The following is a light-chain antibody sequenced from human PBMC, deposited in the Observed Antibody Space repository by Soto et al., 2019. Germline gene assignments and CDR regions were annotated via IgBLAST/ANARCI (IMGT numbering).Light chain of an antibody. Sequence: EIVMTQSPATLSVSPGERATLSCRASQSVSGNLAWYQQKPGQAPRLLIYGASTRATGIPARFIGSGAGTEFTLTISSLQSEDFAVYYCQQYNNWPLTFGQGTKVEIK. V-gene: IGKV3-15*01. CDR1: QSVSGN. CDR2: GAS. J-gene: IGKJ1*01. CDR3: QQYNNWPLT.